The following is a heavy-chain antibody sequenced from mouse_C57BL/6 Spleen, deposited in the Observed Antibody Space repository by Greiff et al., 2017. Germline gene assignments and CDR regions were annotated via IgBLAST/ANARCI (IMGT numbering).Heavy chain of an antibody. CDR1: GYTFTSYW. V-gene: IGHV1-59*01. CDR2: IDPSDSYT. Sequence: VQLQQSGAELVRPGTSVKLSCKASGYTFTSYWMHWVKQRPGQGLEWIGVIDPSDSYTNYNQKFKGKATLTVDTSSRTAYIQLRRLTYENSAVYYCAISGSSYEYFDNRGENTTLTVSP. J-gene: IGHJ2*01. CDR3: AISGSSYEYFDN. D-gene: IGHD1-1*01.